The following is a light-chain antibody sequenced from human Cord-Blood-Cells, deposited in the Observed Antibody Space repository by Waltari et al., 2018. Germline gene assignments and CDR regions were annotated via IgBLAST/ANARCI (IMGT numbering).Light chain of an antibody. V-gene: IGKV1-39*01. CDR2: AAS. J-gene: IGKJ1*01. CDR3: EQSYSTPRT. Sequence: DIQMTQSPSSLSASVGDRVTITCRASQSISSYLTWYQQKPGKAPKLLIYAASSLQSGFPSRFSGSGSGTDFTLTISSLQPEDCATYYCEQSYSTPRTFGQGTKVEIK. CDR1: QSISSY.